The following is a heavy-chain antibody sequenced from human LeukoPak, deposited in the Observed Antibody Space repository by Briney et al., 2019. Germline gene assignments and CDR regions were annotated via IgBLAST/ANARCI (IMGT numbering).Heavy chain of an antibody. D-gene: IGHD3-22*01. V-gene: IGHV5-51*01. Sequence: SLXXXCXGSGYSFTSYWIGXVRQMPGKGLEWMGIIYPGDSDTRYSPSFQGQVTISADKSISTAYLQWSSLKASDTAMYYCARGLDWYFDLWGRGTLVTVSS. J-gene: IGHJ2*01. CDR2: IYPGDSDT. CDR3: ARGLDWYFDL. CDR1: GYSFTSYW.